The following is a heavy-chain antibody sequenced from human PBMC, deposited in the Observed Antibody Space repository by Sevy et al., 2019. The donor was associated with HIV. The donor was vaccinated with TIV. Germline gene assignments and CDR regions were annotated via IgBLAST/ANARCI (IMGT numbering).Heavy chain of an antibody. J-gene: IGHJ4*02. Sequence: SETLSLTCTVSGGSISSYYWSWIRRPPGKGLEWIGYIYYSGSTNYNPSLKSRVTISVDTSKNQFSLKLNSVTAADTAVYFCARGGWEDFDYWGQGTQVTVSS. CDR2: IYYSGST. D-gene: IGHD6-19*01. V-gene: IGHV4-59*01. CDR1: GGSISSYY. CDR3: ARGGWEDFDY.